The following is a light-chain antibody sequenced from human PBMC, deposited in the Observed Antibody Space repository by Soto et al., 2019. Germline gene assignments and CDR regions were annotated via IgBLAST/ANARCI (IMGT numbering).Light chain of an antibody. J-gene: IGKJ3*01. CDR3: QQYGSSPFT. CDR1: QSVSSPY. Sequence: EVMLTQSPVTLSLYPGERATLSCRASQSVSSPYLAWYQQKPGQPPRLLIYGASSRDTDIPDRFIGSGSGTEFTLTIARLAPEDFAMYYCQQYGSSPFTFGPGTKVDI. V-gene: IGKV3-20*01. CDR2: GAS.